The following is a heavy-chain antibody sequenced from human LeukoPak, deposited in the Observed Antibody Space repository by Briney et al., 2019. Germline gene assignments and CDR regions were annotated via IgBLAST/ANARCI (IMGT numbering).Heavy chain of an antibody. CDR2: ISGSGGST. J-gene: IGHJ5*02. CDR3: AKDLGIAVADNWFDP. D-gene: IGHD6-19*01. Sequence: PGRSLRLSCTASGFTSGDYAMSWFRQAPGKGLERVSAISGSGGSTYYADSVKGRFTISRDNSKNTLYLQMNSLRAEDTAVYYCAKDLGIAVADNWFDPWGQGTLVTVSS. CDR1: GFTSGDYA. V-gene: IGHV3-23*01.